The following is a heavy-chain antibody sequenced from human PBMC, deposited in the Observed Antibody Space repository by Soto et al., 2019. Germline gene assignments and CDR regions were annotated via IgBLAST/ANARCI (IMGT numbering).Heavy chain of an antibody. CDR3: ARGAAYSNSNFDY. V-gene: IGHV3-21*01. CDR2: ISSSGDT. Sequence: ETLSLTCTVSGGSISSSSYYWGWIRQAPGKGLEWVSSISSSGDTYYADSVRGRLAISRDNAKNSLYLQMASLRVEDTAVYYCARGAAYSNSNFDYWGQGTLVTLSS. CDR1: GGSISSSSYY. J-gene: IGHJ4*02. D-gene: IGHD4-4*01.